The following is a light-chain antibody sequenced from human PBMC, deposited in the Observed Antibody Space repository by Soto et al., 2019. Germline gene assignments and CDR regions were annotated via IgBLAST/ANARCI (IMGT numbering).Light chain of an antibody. CDR1: QSISGY. Sequence: DIQMTQSPSTLSASVGDRVTITCRSSQSISGYLAWYQQKPGKAPKLLIYDASSLESGVPSRFSGSASGTEFTLTISSLQPDDFATYYCQQYTSYSWTFGQGTKVDI. J-gene: IGKJ1*01. CDR2: DAS. CDR3: QQYTSYSWT. V-gene: IGKV1-5*01.